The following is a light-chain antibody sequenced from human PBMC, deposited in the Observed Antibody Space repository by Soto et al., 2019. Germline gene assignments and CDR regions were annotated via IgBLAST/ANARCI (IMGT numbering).Light chain of an antibody. CDR2: SYD. CDR3: AACDASLDGYV. V-gene: IGLV1-44*01. J-gene: IGLJ1*01. Sequence: QSVLTQPPSASGTPGQRVTISCSTSSSNLGDNTVNWYQQVPGTAPKLLIYSYDQRPSGAPDRFSGSKSGTSASLAISGLQSEDEADYYCAACDASLDGYVFGTGTKVTVL. CDR1: SSNLGDNT.